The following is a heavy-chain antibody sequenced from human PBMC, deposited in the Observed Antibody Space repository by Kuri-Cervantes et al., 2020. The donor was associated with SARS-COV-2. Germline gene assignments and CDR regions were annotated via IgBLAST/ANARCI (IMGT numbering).Heavy chain of an antibody. Sequence: GSLRLSCTVSGGSISSSSYYWGWIRQPPGKGLEWIGSIYYSGSTYYNPSLKSRVTISVDTSKNQFSLELSSVTAADTAVYYCARREGYGCNGGGARIDYWGQGTLVTVSS. V-gene: IGHV4-39*01. CDR2: IYYSGST. D-gene: IGHD4-23*01. CDR3: ARREGYGCNGGGARIDY. J-gene: IGHJ4*02. CDR1: GGSISSSSYY.